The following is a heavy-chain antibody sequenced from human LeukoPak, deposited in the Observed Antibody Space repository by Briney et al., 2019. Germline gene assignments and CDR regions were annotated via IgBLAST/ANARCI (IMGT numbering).Heavy chain of an antibody. D-gene: IGHD5-12*01. CDR2: ISYDGSNK. Sequence: GGSLRLSCAASGFTFSSYAMHWVRQAPGKGLEWVAVISYDGSNKYYADFVKGRFTISRDNSKNTLYLQMNSLRAEDTAVYYCARDARGYSGYDLGDYWGQGTLVTVSS. CDR3: ARDARGYSGYDLGDY. V-gene: IGHV3-30-3*01. J-gene: IGHJ4*02. CDR1: GFTFSSYA.